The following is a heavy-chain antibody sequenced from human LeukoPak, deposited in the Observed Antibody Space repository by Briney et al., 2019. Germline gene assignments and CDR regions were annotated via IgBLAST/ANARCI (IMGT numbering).Heavy chain of an antibody. Sequence: GGSLRLSCAASEFTFSTYAMNWVRQAPGKGLEWVAVISYDGSHKYYADSVKGRFTISRDNSKNTLYLQMNSLRAEDTAVYYCARDLAGTTGGVNYWGQGALVTVSS. CDR2: ISYDGSHK. CDR3: ARDLAGTTGGVNY. V-gene: IGHV3-30-3*01. D-gene: IGHD1-1*01. CDR1: EFTFSTYA. J-gene: IGHJ4*02.